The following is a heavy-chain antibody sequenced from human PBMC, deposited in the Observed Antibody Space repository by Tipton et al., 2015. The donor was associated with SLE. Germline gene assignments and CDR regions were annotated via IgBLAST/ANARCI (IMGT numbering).Heavy chain of an antibody. J-gene: IGHJ4*02. CDR3: ARTNGGGATFFDH. D-gene: IGHD7-27*01. Sequence: GLVKPSETLSLTCTVSGGSINSGSYYWGWIRQAPGKGLEWIASIYYSGSTYYNPSLKSRLTILMDTSKNQFSLKLTSVIVADTAVYYCARTNGGGATFFDHWGQGTPVTVSS. V-gene: IGHV4-39*07. CDR1: GGSINSGSYY. CDR2: IYYSGST.